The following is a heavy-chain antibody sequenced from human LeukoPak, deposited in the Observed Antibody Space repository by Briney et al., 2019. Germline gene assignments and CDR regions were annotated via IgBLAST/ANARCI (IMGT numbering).Heavy chain of an antibody. D-gene: IGHD2-15*01. CDR1: GVSLITSTHY. Sequence: SETLSLTCIVSGVSLITSTHYWAWTSQPPGKGLECIANMFYRGSTYYNASLRSRVTLSVDTSMNHFSLKLSSVTASDTPTFYCVRQGGWGGAASLIEFWGQGTLVTVSS. CDR3: VRQGGWGGAASLIEF. V-gene: IGHV4-39*01. J-gene: IGHJ4*02. CDR2: MFYRGST.